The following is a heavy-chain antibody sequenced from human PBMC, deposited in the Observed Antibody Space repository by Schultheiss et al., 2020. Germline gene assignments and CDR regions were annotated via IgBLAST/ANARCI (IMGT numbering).Heavy chain of an antibody. V-gene: IGHV4-34*01. D-gene: IGHD2-15*01. J-gene: IGHJ6*02. CDR3: ARSLGYCSGGSCSNYYYYGMDV. Sequence: GSLRLSCAVYGGSFSGYYWSWIRQPPGKGLEWIGEINHSGSTNYNPSLKSRVTISVDTSKNQFSLKLSSVTAADTAVYYCARSLGYCSGGSCSNYYYYGMDVWGQGTTVTVSS. CDR1: GGSFSGYY. CDR2: INHSGST.